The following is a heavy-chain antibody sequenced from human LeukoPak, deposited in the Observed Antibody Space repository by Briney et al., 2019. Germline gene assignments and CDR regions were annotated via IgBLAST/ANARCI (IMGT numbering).Heavy chain of an antibody. CDR1: GFTFSGYG. CDR2: INASSGGT. V-gene: IGHV1-2*02. D-gene: IGHD3-16*01. J-gene: IGHJ4*02. Sequence: VGSVKLSCEASGFTFSGYGMHWVRQAPGQGLEWVGGINASSGGTNYAQKFQGRVTMTRDTSSSTAYMELSRLRSDDTAVYYCARDIAGDDYCGQGALATVSS. CDR3: ARDIAGDDY.